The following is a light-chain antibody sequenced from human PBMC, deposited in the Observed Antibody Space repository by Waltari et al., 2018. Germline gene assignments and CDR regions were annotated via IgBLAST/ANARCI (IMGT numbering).Light chain of an antibody. CDR3: GTWDSSLSGAV. Sequence: QSVLTQPPSVSAAPGQRVTISCSGGSPNIGNNYVSWYRQFPGTAPKLLIYENTGRPPGIPGRFSGSKSGTSATLDITGLQAGDEADYCCGTWDSSLSGAVFGGGTHLTVL. CDR2: ENT. V-gene: IGLV1-51*02. CDR1: SPNIGNNY. J-gene: IGLJ7*01.